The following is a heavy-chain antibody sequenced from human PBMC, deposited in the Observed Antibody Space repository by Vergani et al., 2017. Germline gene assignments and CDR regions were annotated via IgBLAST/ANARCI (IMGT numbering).Heavy chain of an antibody. J-gene: IGHJ6*03. V-gene: IGHV3-30*18. Sequence: QVQLAESGGGRVQPGRSLRLSCAASGFSFSSHAIHWVRQAPGKGLEWVAVISNDGSKKYYADSVKGRFTISRDNSKNTLNLQMNSLRTQNTAVYYCAKAGSVTSGSLQYSFDIDVWGKGTTVTVS. CDR1: GFSFSSHA. CDR3: AKAGSVTSGSLQYSFDIDV. CDR2: ISNDGSKK. D-gene: IGHD3-10*01.